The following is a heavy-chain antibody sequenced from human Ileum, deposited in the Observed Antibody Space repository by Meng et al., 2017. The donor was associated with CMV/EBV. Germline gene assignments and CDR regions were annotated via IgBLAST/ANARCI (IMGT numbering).Heavy chain of an antibody. CDR3: VRPGYDASPRRDFDY. CDR1: GFTFVVSN. V-gene: IGHV3-73*01. J-gene: IGHJ4*02. Sequence: GGSLRLSCAASGFTFVVSNIHWVRQPSGKGLEWVGRIISKHNNYATTYIEAVKGRFTISRDDSEDTVYLEMNSLKTEDTAMYYFVRPGYDASPRRDFDYWGQGTLVTVSS. CDR2: IISKHNNYAT. D-gene: IGHD5-18*01.